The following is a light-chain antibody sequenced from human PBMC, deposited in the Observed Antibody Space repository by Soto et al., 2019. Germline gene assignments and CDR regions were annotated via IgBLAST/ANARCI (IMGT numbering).Light chain of an antibody. Sequence: EIVLTQSPGTLSLSPGERATLSCRASQIISSTYLAWYRQKPGQAPRLLIYGASSRATGIPDRFSGSGSGTDFTLTISRLEPEDFAVYYCQQYGILWTFGQGTKVDIK. V-gene: IGKV3-20*01. CDR3: QQYGILWT. J-gene: IGKJ1*01. CDR2: GAS. CDR1: QIISSTY.